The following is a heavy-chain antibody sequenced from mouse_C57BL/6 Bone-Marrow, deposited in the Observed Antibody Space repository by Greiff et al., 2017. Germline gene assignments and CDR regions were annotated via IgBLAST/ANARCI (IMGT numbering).Heavy chain of an antibody. V-gene: IGHV1-80*01. D-gene: IGHD1-1*01. CDR3: ARASGYDYAMDY. CDR1: GYAFSSYW. J-gene: IGHJ4*01. CDR2: IYPGDGDT. Sequence: QVQLQQSGAELVKPGASVKISCKASGYAFSSYWMNWVKQRPGKGLEWIGQIYPGDGDTNYNGKFKGKATLTADKSSSTAYMPLSSLTAESSAVYFCARASGYDYAMDYWGQGTSVTVSS.